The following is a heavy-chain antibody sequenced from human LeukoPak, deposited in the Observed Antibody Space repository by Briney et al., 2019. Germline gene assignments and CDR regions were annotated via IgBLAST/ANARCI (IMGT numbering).Heavy chain of an antibody. CDR1: GFTFSSYG. CDR3: AKNPDGGKDPNVFDI. J-gene: IGHJ3*02. V-gene: IGHV3-30*18. D-gene: IGHD4-23*01. CDR2: ISFDGSNK. Sequence: GGSLRLSCAASGFTFSSYGMHWVRQAPGRGLEWVAVISFDGSNKYYADSVKGRFTISRDNSKKTLYLQMNSLRAEDTAVYYCAKNPDGGKDPNVFDIWGQGTMVTVSS.